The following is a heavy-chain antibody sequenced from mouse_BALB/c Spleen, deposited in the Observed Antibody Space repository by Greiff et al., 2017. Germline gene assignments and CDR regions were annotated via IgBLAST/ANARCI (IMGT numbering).Heavy chain of an antibody. Sequence: EVQVVESGGGLVQPGGSLRLSCATSGFTFTDYYMSWVRQPPGKALEWLGFIRNKANGYTTEYSASVKGRFTISSDNSQSILYLQMNTLRAEDSATYYCANGNYYAMDYWGQGTSVTVSS. CDR3: ANGNYYAMDY. CDR1: GFTFTDYY. V-gene: IGHV7-3*02. CDR2: IRNKANGYTT. J-gene: IGHJ4*01. D-gene: IGHD2-1*01.